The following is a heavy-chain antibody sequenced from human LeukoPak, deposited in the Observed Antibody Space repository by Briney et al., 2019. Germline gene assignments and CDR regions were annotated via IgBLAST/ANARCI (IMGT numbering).Heavy chain of an antibody. J-gene: IGHJ4*02. Sequence: GGSLRLSCAASGFIFSDYYMGWIRQPPGRGLEWVSYISASGGSVYYADSVKGRITVSRDNAQNSLSLQMRSLRAEDTAVYYCVRPQIYGSGSPIDYWGQGALVTVSS. CDR1: GFIFSDYY. D-gene: IGHD3-10*01. CDR3: VRPQIYGSGSPIDY. CDR2: ISASGGSV. V-gene: IGHV3-11*01.